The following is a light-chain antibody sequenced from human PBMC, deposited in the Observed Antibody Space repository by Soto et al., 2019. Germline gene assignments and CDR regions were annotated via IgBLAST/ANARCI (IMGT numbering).Light chain of an antibody. J-gene: IGKJ1*01. CDR2: GAS. Sequence: EIGLTQSPGTLSLSPGERATLSCRASQSVSSSYLAWYQQKLGQAPRLLIYGASSRATGIPDRFSGSGSGTDFTLTVSRLETEEFAVYYCKQYGSSGRTFGQGTKVQIK. V-gene: IGKV3-20*01. CDR3: KQYGSSGRT. CDR1: QSVSSSY.